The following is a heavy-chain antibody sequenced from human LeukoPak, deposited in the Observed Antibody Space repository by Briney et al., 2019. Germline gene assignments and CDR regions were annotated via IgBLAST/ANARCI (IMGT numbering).Heavy chain of an antibody. D-gene: IGHD6-13*01. J-gene: IGHJ4*02. CDR3: AREKAAAGHPLYFDY. CDR2: IYTSGST. Sequence: PSETLSLTCTVSGGSISSYYWSWIRQPAGKGLEWIGRIYTSGSTNYNPSLKSRVTMSVDTSKNQFSLKLSSVTAADTAVYYCAREKAAAGHPLYFDYWGQGTLVTVSS. V-gene: IGHV4-4*07. CDR1: GGSISSYY.